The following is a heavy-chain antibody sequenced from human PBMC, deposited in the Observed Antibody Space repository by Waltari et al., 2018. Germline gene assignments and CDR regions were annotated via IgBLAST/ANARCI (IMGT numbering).Heavy chain of an antibody. CDR3: AKERDRGEGATPGV. CDR2: ISGGGGTT. V-gene: IGHV3-23*01. Sequence: EVQLLESGGGLVQSGGSLRLSCAASGFTFNNFAMSWVRQAPGKGRGWVSVISGGGGTTYYADSVKGRFTISRDNSKNTLYLQMNSLRAEDTAVYYCAKERDRGEGATPGVWGQGTLVTVSS. J-gene: IGHJ4*02. D-gene: IGHD2-15*01. CDR1: GFTFNNFA.